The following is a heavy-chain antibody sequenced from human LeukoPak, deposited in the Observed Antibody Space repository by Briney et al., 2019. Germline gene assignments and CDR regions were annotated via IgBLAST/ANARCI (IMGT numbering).Heavy chain of an antibody. J-gene: IGHJ4*02. Sequence: PGGSLRLSCAASGFTFSSYGMHWVRQAIGKGLEWVAFIRYDGSNKYYADSVKGRFTISRDNSKNTLYLQMNSLRAEDTAVYYCAKDDLEGLLGYCSSTSCSPIDHWGQGTLVTVSS. CDR1: GFTFSSYG. V-gene: IGHV3-30*02. D-gene: IGHD2-2*01. CDR2: IRYDGSNK. CDR3: AKDDLEGLLGYCSSTSCSPIDH.